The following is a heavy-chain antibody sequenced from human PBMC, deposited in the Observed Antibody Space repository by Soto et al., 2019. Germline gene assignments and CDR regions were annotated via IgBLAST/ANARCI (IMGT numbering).Heavy chain of an antibody. D-gene: IGHD3-3*01. V-gene: IGHV4-39*01. CDR3: ARRSVLRFLEWSDYGMDV. Sequence: SETLSLTCTVSGGSISSSSYYWGWIRQPPGKGLEWIGSIYYSGSTYYNPSLKSRVTISVDTSKNQFSLKLSSVTAADTAVYYCARRSVLRFLEWSDYGMDVWGQGTTVTVS. J-gene: IGHJ6*02. CDR2: IYYSGST. CDR1: GGSISSSSYY.